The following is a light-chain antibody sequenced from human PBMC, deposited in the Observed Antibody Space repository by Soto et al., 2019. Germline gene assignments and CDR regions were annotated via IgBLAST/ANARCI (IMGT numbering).Light chain of an antibody. J-gene: IGLJ2*01. CDR1: SSDVGGYNY. CDR3: SSYTSSSTPYVV. Sequence: QSALTQPASVSGSPGQSITISCTGTSSDVGGYNYVSWYQQHPGKAPKLMIYDVSNRPSGVSNRFSGSKSGNTASLTISGRQDEDEADYYCSSYTSSSTPYVVFGGGTKLTVL. CDR2: DVS. V-gene: IGLV2-14*01.